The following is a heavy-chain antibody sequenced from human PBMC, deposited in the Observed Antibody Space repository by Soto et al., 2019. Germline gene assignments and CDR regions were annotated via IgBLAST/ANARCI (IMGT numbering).Heavy chain of an antibody. CDR2: INHSGST. V-gene: IGHV4-34*01. CDR1: GGSFSGYY. CDR3: ARTVGGNDY. J-gene: IGHJ4*02. Sequence: PSETLSLTCAVYGGSFSGYYWSWIRQPPGKGLEWIGEINHSGSTNYNPSLKSRVTISVDTSKNQFSLKLSSVTAADTAVYYCARTVGGNDYWGQGTLVTAPQ.